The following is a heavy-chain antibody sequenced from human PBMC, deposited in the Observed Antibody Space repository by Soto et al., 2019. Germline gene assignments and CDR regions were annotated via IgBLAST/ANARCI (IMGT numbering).Heavy chain of an antibody. D-gene: IGHD6-13*01. CDR3: ARDHIAAAGTDAFDI. J-gene: IGHJ3*02. CDR2: ISSSSSTI. Sequence: GESLKISCAASGFTFSSYSMNWVRQAPGKGLEWVSYISSSSSTIYYADSVKGRFTISRDNAKNSLYLQMNSLRAEDTAVYYCARDHIAAAGTDAFDIWGQGTMVTVSS. CDR1: GFTFSSYS. V-gene: IGHV3-48*04.